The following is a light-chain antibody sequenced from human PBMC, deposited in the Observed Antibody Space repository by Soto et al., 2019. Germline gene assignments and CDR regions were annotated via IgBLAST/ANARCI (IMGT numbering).Light chain of an antibody. J-gene: IGLJ1*01. CDR1: STDFVSYNR. CDR3: SLYTSENTYV. V-gene: IGLV2-18*01. Sequence: QSALTQPPSVSGSPGQSVAISCTGTSTDFVSYNRVSWYQQPPGTAPKLIIYEASKRPSGVPGRFSGSKSGNTASLTISGLQAADEAAYYCSLYTSENTYVFGTGTKVTVL. CDR2: EAS.